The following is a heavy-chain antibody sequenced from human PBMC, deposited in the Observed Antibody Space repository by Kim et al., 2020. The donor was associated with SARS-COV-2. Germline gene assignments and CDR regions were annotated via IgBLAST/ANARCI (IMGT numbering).Heavy chain of an antibody. CDR2: SGTDP. Sequence: SGTDPYYAGPVKGRFTISRDNSKHTLYLQMNSLRAEDTAIYFCAKTAQCDTWGQGTLVTVSS. CDR3: AKTAQCDT. V-gene: IGHV3-23*05. J-gene: IGHJ5*02.